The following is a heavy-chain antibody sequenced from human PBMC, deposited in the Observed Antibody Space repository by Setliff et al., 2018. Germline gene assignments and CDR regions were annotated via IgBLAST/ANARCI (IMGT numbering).Heavy chain of an antibody. CDR3: AREQWLDPPGYYYMDV. Sequence: SETLSLTCTVSGGSISSYYWSWIRQPPGKGLEWIGYIYYSGSTYYNPSLKSRVTMSIDTSKNQFSLKLNSVTAADMAVYYCAREQWLDPPGYYYMDVWAKGTTVTVSS. CDR1: GGSISSYY. V-gene: IGHV4-59*12. J-gene: IGHJ6*03. CDR2: IYYSGST. D-gene: IGHD6-19*01.